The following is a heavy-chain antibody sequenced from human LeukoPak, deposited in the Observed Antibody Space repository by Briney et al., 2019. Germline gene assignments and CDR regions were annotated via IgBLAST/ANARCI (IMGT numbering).Heavy chain of an antibody. CDR2: IKEDGGEK. V-gene: IGHV3-7*01. CDR3: VRDRGYCSGGTCYALWDY. Sequence: GGSLRLSCAASGFTFSNYWMTWVRQAPGKGLEWVAHIKEDGGEKYYVDPVKGRFTISRDNAKNSLYLQMNSLRAEDTAMYYCVRDRGYCSGGTCYALWDYWGQGTLVTVSS. CDR1: GFTFSNYW. J-gene: IGHJ4*02. D-gene: IGHD2-15*01.